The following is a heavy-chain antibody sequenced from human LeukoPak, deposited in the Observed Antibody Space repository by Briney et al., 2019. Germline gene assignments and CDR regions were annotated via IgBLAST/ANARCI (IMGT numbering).Heavy chain of an antibody. V-gene: IGHV4-31*03. CDR1: GGSISSGGYY. J-gene: IGHJ5*02. D-gene: IGHD3-22*01. CDR2: IYYSGST. CDR3: ARRYYYDSSRFDP. Sequence: SETLSLTCTVSGGSISSGGYYWSWIRQHPGKGLGRIGYIYYSGSTYYNPSLKKRVTISVDTSKNQFSLKLSSVTAADTAVYYCARRYYYDSSRFDPWGQGTLVTVSS.